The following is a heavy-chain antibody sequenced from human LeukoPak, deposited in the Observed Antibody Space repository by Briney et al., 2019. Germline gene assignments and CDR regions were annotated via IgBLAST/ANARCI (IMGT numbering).Heavy chain of an antibody. J-gene: IGHJ4*02. CDR1: GGSISSYY. D-gene: IGHD3-22*01. CDR3: ARQRYYDSSTDY. Sequence: SETLSLTCTVSGGSISSYYWGWLRQPPGKGLDWIGSIYYSGSTYYNPSLKSRVTISVDTSKNQFSLKLSSVTAADTAVYYCARQRYYDSSTDYWGQGTLVTVSS. CDR2: IYYSGST. V-gene: IGHV4-39*01.